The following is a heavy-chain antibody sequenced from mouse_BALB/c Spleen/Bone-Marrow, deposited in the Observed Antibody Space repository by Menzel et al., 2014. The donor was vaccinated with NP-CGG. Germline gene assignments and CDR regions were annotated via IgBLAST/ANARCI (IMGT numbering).Heavy chain of an antibody. CDR3: ARGGWDWYFDV. V-gene: IGHV1-31*01. CDR1: GYSFTGYY. J-gene: IGHJ1*01. CDR2: INPYNGAT. Sequence: EVQLQQSGPELVKPGASVKISCKASGYSFTGYYMHWVKQSHVKSLEWIGRINPYNGATSYNQNFKDKANLTVDKSSSTAYMELHSLTSEDSAVYYCARGGWDWYFDVWGAGTTVTVSS.